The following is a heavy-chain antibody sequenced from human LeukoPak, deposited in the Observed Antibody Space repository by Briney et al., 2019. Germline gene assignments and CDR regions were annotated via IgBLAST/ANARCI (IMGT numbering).Heavy chain of an antibody. CDR1: GYTFTGYY. Sequence: ASVKVSCKASGYTFTGYYMHWVRQAPGQGLEWMGWINPNSGGTNYAQKFQGWVTMTRDTSISTAYMELSRLRSDDTAVYYCARGRFTYYYDSSGYLGWGQGTLVTVSS. V-gene: IGHV1-2*04. D-gene: IGHD3-22*01. CDR2: INPNSGGT. J-gene: IGHJ4*02. CDR3: ARGRFTYYYDSSGYLG.